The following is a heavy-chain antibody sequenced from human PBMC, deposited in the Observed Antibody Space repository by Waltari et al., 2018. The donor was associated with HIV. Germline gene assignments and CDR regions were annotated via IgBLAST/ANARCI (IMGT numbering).Heavy chain of an antibody. V-gene: IGHV3-30*01. D-gene: IGHD3-10*01. CDR3: ARGRGGPDY. CDR1: GFTFRNYA. J-gene: IGHJ4*02. CDR2: RSYDGIEK. Sequence: QVQLVESGGGVVQPGRSLRLSCAASGFTFRNYAIHWVRQAPGKGLEWVTVRSYDGIEKFYADSLKGRFTISRDNSKNTLYLQMNSLRAEDTAVYYCARGRGGPDYWGQGTRVTVSS.